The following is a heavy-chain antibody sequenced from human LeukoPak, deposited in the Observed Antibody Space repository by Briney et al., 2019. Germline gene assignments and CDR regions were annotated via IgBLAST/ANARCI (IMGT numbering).Heavy chain of an antibody. V-gene: IGHV3-23*01. CDR2: ISGSGGNR. CDR1: GFTFSDYA. J-gene: IGHJ4*02. Sequence: GGSLRLSCAASGFTFSDYAMTWVRQAPGKGLGWVAGISGSGGNRNHADSVKGRFTISRDNSKNTLYLQMNSLRAEDTAVYYCARAKWFGDYYFDYWGQGTLVTVSS. D-gene: IGHD3-10*01. CDR3: ARAKWFGDYYFDY.